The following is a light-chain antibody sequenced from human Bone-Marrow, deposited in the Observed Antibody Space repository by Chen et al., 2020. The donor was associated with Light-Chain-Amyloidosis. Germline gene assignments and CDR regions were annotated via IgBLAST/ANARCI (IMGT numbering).Light chain of an antibody. CDR1: QGISNY. CDR2: AAS. V-gene: IGKV1-17*03. J-gene: IGKJ1*01. CDR3: PLPRVFPWT. Sequence: DIQITQSPSAMSASVGDRGTLTCRASQGISNYLAWFQQKPGKAPKRLIYAASSLQSGVPSWFSGSGSETEFTLTISSLQPDDFATYYCPLPRVFPWTFGQGNKVDVK.